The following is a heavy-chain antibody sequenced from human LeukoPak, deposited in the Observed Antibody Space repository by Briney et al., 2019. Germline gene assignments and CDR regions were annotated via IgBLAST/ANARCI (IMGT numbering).Heavy chain of an antibody. CDR1: GGSISSYY. D-gene: IGHD5-12*01. CDR3: ARDLGYSGFDWAP. J-gene: IGHJ5*02. CDR2: IYYSGST. V-gene: IGHV4-59*01. Sequence: TSSETLSLTCTVSGGSISSYYWSWIRQPPGKGLEWIGYIYYSGSTNYNPSLKSRVTISVDTSKNQFSLKLSSVTAADTAVYYCARDLGYSGFDWAPWGQGTLVTVSS.